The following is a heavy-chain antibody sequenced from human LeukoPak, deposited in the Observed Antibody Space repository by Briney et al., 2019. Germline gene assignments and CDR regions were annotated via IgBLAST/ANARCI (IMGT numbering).Heavy chain of an antibody. V-gene: IGHV3-23*01. J-gene: IGHJ3*02. CDR3: AKAGRSGWYPGWPFDI. CDR1: GFTFSSYA. D-gene: IGHD6-19*01. Sequence: GGPLRLSCTASGFTFSSYAMSWVRQPPGKGLEWVSLISGGGDSTYYADSVKGRFTISRDNSKNTLYLEMNSLRAEDTAVYYCAKAGRSGWYPGWPFDIWGQGTMVTVSS. CDR2: ISGGGDST.